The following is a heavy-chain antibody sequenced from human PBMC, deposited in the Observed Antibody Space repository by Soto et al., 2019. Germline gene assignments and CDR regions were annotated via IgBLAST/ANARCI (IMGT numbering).Heavy chain of an antibody. V-gene: IGHV4-34*01. Sequence: SETLSLTCAVYGAPFSGYYWTWIRQPPGKGLEWIGEINHTGSTKYNPSLKSRVTISLDTSKNQFSLSLRSVTAADTAVYYRARGREIFGAVTPFEYWGQGTQVTVSS. CDR3: ARGREIFGAVTPFEY. J-gene: IGHJ4*02. CDR1: GAPFSGYY. D-gene: IGHD3-3*01. CDR2: INHTGST.